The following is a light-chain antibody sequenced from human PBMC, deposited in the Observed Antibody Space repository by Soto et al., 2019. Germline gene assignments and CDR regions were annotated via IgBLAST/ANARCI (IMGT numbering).Light chain of an antibody. CDR3: QQYNNWPPLMCT. CDR2: GAS. Sequence: DIVMTQSPATLSVSPGERATLSCRASQSVSSNLAWYQQKPGQAPRLIIYGASTRATGIPARFSGSGSGTEFTLTISSLQSEDFAVYYCQQYNNWPPLMCTFGQGTKLEI. CDR1: QSVSSN. J-gene: IGKJ2*02. V-gene: IGKV3D-15*01.